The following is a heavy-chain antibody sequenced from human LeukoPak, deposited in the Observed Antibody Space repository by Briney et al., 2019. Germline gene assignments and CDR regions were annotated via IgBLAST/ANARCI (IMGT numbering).Heavy chain of an antibody. CDR3: AIEGGDPRWLEP. CDR2: INNSGST. V-gene: IGHV4-4*07. J-gene: IGHJ5*02. D-gene: IGHD6-25*01. Sequence: SQTLSLTGTVSRGSITIFYWRWIRQPAGTGLEWIGRINNSGSTNYNPSLRSRISMSVDRSKNQFSVTLSSVTAADTDVYFCAIEGGDPRWLEPCGQGTLVTVSS. CDR1: RGSITIFY.